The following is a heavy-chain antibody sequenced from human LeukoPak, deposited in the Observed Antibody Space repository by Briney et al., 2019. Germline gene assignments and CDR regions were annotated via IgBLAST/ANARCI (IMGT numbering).Heavy chain of an antibody. CDR2: IYYSGST. V-gene: IGHV4-39*01. CDR1: GGSISSSSYY. CDR3: ARHISTTNYYYYGMDV. Sequence: PSETLSLTCTVSGGSISSSSYYWGWLRQPPGKGLEWIGSIYYSGSTYHNPSLKSRVTISVDTSKNQFSLKLTSVTAADTAVYYCARHISTTNYYYYGMDVWGQGTTVTVSS. J-gene: IGHJ6*02. D-gene: IGHD3-9*01.